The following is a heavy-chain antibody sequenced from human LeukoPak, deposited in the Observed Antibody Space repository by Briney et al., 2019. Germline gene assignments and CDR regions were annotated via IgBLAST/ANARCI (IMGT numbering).Heavy chain of an antibody. V-gene: IGHV3-23*01. CDR1: GFTFSSYA. Sequence: PGGSLRLSCAASGFTFSSYAMSWVRQAPGKGLEWVSAISGSGGSRYYADSVKGRFTISRDNSKNTLYLQMNSLRAEDTAVYYCAKGTGIAAAGPDLAWDYWGQGTLVTVSS. J-gene: IGHJ4*02. CDR2: ISGSGGSR. CDR3: AKGTGIAAAGPDLAWDY. D-gene: IGHD6-13*01.